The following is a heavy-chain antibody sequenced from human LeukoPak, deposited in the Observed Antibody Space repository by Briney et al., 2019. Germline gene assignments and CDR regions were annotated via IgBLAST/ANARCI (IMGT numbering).Heavy chain of an antibody. CDR2: ISNGGST. V-gene: IGHV4-59*01. CDR3: VRFQPNTGGWAFDI. Sequence: SETLSLTCTVSGGSISSFYWSWVRQPPGKGLEWIGYISNGGSTIYNPSLESRVTISVDTSKNRLSLKLTSVTAADTALYHCVRFQPNTGGWAFDIWGQGTMVRVSS. D-gene: IGHD1-1*01. J-gene: IGHJ3*02. CDR1: GGSISSFY.